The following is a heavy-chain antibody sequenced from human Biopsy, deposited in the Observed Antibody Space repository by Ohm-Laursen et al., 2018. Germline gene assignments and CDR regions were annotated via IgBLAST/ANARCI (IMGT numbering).Heavy chain of an antibody. CDR2: ISTYNDKT. D-gene: IGHD2/OR15-2a*01. Sequence: ASVKLSCKVSGYTFTSYDISWVRQAPGQRIEGMGWISTYNDKTSYPPKLQDRVTMTADTSTNTAHMELRSLRSDHTAVYYCARVYCTSTTCYGLLDNWGQGTVVTVSS. CDR1: GYTFTSYD. J-gene: IGHJ4*02. CDR3: ARVYCTSTTCYGLLDN. V-gene: IGHV1-18*01.